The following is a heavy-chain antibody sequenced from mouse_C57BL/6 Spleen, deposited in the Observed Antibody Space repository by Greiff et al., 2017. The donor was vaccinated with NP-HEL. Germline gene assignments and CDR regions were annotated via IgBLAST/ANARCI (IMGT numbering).Heavy chain of an antibody. J-gene: IGHJ3*01. CDR2: IDPSDSYT. Sequence: QVQLQQPGAELVKPGASVKLSCKASGYTFTSYWMQWVKQRPGQGLEWIGEIDPSDSYTNYNQKFKGKATLTVDTSSSTAYMQLSSLTSEDSAVYYCARKGDPWFAYWGGGTLVTVSA. D-gene: IGHD2-13*01. CDR3: ARKGDPWFAY. CDR1: GYTFTSYW. V-gene: IGHV1-50*01.